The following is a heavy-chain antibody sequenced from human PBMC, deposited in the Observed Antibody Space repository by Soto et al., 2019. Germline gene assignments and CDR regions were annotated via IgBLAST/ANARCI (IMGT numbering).Heavy chain of an antibody. V-gene: IGHV4-39*01. CDR1: GGSISSSSYF. CDR3: ARHQYCTGGVCHKFDS. D-gene: IGHD2-8*02. Sequence: SETLSLTCTVSGGSISSSSYFWGWIRQSPGKGLEWIGSIYYSGRTYYNPSLKSRVTVSVDTSKNQFSLRLSSVTAADTAMYYCARHQYCTGGVCHKFDSWGRGTLVTVSS. J-gene: IGHJ4*02. CDR2: IYYSGRT.